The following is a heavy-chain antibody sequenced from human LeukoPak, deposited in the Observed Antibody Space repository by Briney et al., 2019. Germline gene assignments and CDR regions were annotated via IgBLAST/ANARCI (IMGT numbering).Heavy chain of an antibody. J-gene: IGHJ5*02. CDR1: GYTFTGYY. V-gene: IGHV1-2*02. CDR3: AREVLVDSGSYSGWFDP. D-gene: IGHD1-26*01. CDR2: INPNSGGT. Sequence: GASVKVSCKASGYTFTGYYMHWVRQAPGQGLEWMGWINPNSGGTNYAQKFQGRVTMTRDTSISTAYMELSRLRSDDTAVYYCAREVLVDSGSYSGWFDPWGQGTLVTVSS.